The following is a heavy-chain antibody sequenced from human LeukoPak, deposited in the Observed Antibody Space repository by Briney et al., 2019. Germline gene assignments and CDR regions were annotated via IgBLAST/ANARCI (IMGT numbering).Heavy chain of an antibody. CDR3: AREVYSSSWSYYFDY. CDR1: GFTFSSYE. CDR2: ISSSSSYI. D-gene: IGHD6-13*01. Sequence: PGGALRLSCAASGFTFSSYEKNWGRQAPGKGLEWVSSISSSSSYIYYADSVKGRFTISRDNAKNSLYLQMNSLRAEDTAVYYCAREVYSSSWSYYFDYWGQGTLVTVSS. J-gene: IGHJ4*02. V-gene: IGHV3-21*01.